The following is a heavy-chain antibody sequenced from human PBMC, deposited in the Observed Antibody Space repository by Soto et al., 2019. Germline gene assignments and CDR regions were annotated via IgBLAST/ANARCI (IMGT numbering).Heavy chain of an antibody. CDR2: ISGSDGST. CDR3: ARRSSSWYFDY. J-gene: IGHJ4*02. V-gene: IGHV3-23*01. D-gene: IGHD6-13*01. Sequence: PGGSLRLSCAASGFPCSSYAMNWVRQAPGKGLEWVSVISGSDGSTYYADSVKGRFTISRDNSKNTLNLQMNSLRAEDTAVYYCARRSSSWYFDYWGQGTLVTVSS. CDR1: GFPCSSYA.